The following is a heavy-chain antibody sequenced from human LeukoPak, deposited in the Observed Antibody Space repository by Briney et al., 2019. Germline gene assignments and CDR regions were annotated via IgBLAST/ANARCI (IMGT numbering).Heavy chain of an antibody. CDR2: MNPKSGYT. V-gene: IGHV1-8*03. Sequence: ASVKVSCKTSRYTFTTYDINWVRQATGQGLEWVGWMNPKSGYTDYAQKFQGRVTITRDTSISTAHIELSRLSSGDTAVYYSARVAGSIDYWGQGDLVTVSS. J-gene: IGHJ4*02. D-gene: IGHD6-19*01. CDR3: ARVAGSIDY. CDR1: RYTFTTYD.